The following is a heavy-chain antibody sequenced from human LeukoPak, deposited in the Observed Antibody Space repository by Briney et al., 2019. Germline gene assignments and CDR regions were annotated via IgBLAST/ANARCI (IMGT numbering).Heavy chain of an antibody. V-gene: IGHV3-21*01. CDR3: ARETGKVVRFFDY. J-gene: IGHJ4*02. CDR1: GFTFSSYS. CDR2: ITSSSSYI. Sequence: GGSLRLSCAASGFTFSSYSMSWVRQAPGKGLEWVSSITSSSSYIYYADSVKGRFTISRDNAKNTLYLQMNSLRAEDTAVYYCARETGKVVRFFDYWGQGTLVTVSS. D-gene: IGHD4-23*01.